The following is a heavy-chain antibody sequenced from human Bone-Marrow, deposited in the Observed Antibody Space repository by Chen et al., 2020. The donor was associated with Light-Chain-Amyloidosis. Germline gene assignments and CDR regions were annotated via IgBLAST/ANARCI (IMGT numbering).Heavy chain of an antibody. CDR1: GFAFSSYA. J-gene: IGHJ3*02. CDR2: MSGSGGSS. Sequence: EVQLVESGGGLLQRGGSLRLSCAASGFAFSSYAMSWVRQAPGKGLGWVSTMSGSGGSSYDGDSVKVRLTISRDNSKNALFLQMNSLRAEDTAVYYCAKDISYDDILPGYPADAFDIWGQGTMVTVSS. D-gene: IGHD3-9*01. CDR3: AKDISYDDILPGYPADAFDI. V-gene: IGHV3-23*04.